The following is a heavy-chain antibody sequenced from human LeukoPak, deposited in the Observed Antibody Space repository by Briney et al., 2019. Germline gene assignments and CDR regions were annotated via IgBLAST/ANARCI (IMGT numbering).Heavy chain of an antibody. CDR3: AKVAHYYYGSESYYFFEH. D-gene: IGHD3-10*01. J-gene: IGHJ4*02. CDR2: ISYDGSNK. CDR1: GFTFSSYG. Sequence: GGSLRLSCAASGFTFSSYGMHWVRQAPGKGLEWVAVISYDGSNKYYADSVKGRFTISRDNSKNTLYLQMNSLRAEDTAVYYCAKVAHYYYGSESYYFFEHWGQGTPVTASS. V-gene: IGHV3-30*18.